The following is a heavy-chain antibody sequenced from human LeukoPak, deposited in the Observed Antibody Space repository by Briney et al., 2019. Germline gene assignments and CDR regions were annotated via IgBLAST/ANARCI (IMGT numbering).Heavy chain of an antibody. V-gene: IGHV3-48*03. CDR3: AGGNGH. Sequence: PGGSLRLSCVASGFTFSSYEMNWVRQAPGQGLEWVSYISSSGGIMNYADSVKGRFTISRDNAKNSLYLQMNSLRVEDTAFYYCAGGNGHWGQGTLVTVSS. CDR1: GFTFSSYE. D-gene: IGHD4-23*01. CDR2: ISSSGGIM. J-gene: IGHJ4*02.